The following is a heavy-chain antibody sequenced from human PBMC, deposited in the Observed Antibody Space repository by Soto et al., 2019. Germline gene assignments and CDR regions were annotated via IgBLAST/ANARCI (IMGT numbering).Heavy chain of an antibody. CDR2: ITYDGSNK. Sequence: GGSLRLSCAASGFTFSSYGMHWVRQAPGKGLEWVAVITYDGSNKYYADSVKGRFTISRDNSKNTLYLQMNSLRAEDTAVYYCAKDHEDSGITYYYYGMDVWGQGTTVTVSS. J-gene: IGHJ6*02. CDR1: GFTFSSYG. V-gene: IGHV3-30*18. D-gene: IGHD3-10*01. CDR3: AKDHEDSGITYYYYGMDV.